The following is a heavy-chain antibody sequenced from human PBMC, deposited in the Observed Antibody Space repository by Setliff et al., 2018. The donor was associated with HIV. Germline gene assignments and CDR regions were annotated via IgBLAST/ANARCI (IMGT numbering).Heavy chain of an antibody. CDR3: ARGNNYYYTSGTFHNGLDCFDF. D-gene: IGHD3-10*01. Sequence: SETLSLTCTVSGGSISNYYWNWIRQPPGKGLEWIGYIYYTGSTNYDPSLKSRVTISLDTSKDQFSLKLSSVTAADTAIYYCARGNNYYYTSGTFHNGLDCFDFWGQGTMVTVSS. CDR1: GGSISNYY. CDR2: IYYTGST. J-gene: IGHJ3*01. V-gene: IGHV4-59*01.